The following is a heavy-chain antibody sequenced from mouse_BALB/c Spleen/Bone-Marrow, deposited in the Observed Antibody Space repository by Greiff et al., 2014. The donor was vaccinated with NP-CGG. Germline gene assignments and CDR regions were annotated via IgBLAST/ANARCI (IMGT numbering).Heavy chain of an antibody. CDR1: GYTFTSYW. J-gene: IGHJ3*01. Sequence: LVESGAELVRPGASVKLSCKASGYTFTSYWINWVKQRPGQGLEWIGNIYPSDSYTNYNQKFKDKATLTVDKSSSTAYMQLSSPTSEDAAVYYCTRDVSPFAYWGQGTLVTVSA. V-gene: IGHV1-69*02. CDR3: TRDVSPFAY. CDR2: IYPSDSYT.